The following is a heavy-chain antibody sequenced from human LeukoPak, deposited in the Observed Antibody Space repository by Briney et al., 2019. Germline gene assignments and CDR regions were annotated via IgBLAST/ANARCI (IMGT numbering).Heavy chain of an antibody. D-gene: IGHD3-10*01. CDR3: ARSSFQGVLWFGELSPRHFDY. CDR1: GFTFSDYS. Sequence: GGSLRLSCAVSGFTFSDYSMNWVRQSPGKGLEWISYISTGGDTIYYADSVKGRFTISSDNAKKSLYLQMNSLRAEDTAVYYCARSSFQGVLWFGELSPRHFDYWGQGTLVTVSS. J-gene: IGHJ4*02. V-gene: IGHV3-48*01. CDR2: ISTGGDTI.